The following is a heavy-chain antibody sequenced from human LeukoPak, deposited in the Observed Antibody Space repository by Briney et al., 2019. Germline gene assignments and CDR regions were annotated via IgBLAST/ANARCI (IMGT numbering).Heavy chain of an antibody. V-gene: IGHV1-46*01. D-gene: IGHD6-13*01. CDR1: GYTFTSYY. Sequence: ASVKVSCKASGYTFTSYYMHWVRQAPGQGLEWMGIINPSGGSTSYAQKFQGRVTMTRDTSTSTVYTELSSLRSEDTAVYYCARGVGIAAAGTDYYYYYGMDVWGQGTTVTVSS. CDR2: INPSGGST. CDR3: ARGVGIAAAGTDYYYYYGMDV. J-gene: IGHJ6*02.